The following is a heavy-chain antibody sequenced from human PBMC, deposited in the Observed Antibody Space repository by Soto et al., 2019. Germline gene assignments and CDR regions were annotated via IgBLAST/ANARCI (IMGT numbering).Heavy chain of an antibody. V-gene: IGHV3-7*01. Sequence: EVQLVESGGGLVQPGGSLRLSCAASGFTFSSYCMSWVRQAPGEGLEWVANMNQDGSERYYVDSVKGRFTISRDNAKNALYMEMNSLRVEDTSVYYCARYAIGYGVYWGQGTLVTVSS. CDR1: GFTFSSYC. J-gene: IGHJ4*02. D-gene: IGHD5-18*01. CDR2: MNQDGSER. CDR3: ARYAIGYGVY.